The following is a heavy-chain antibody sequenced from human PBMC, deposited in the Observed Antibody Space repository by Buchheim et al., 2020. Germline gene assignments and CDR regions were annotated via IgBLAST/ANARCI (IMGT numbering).Heavy chain of an antibody. Sequence: QITLKESGPTLVKPTQTLTLTCTFSGFSLSTSGVGVGWIRQPPGKALEWLAVIYWDDDKRYSPSLKSRLTITKDTSKSQGVLRMTNMDPVDTATYYCVHIKWLVHFYYFDYWGQGTL. CDR3: VHIKWLVHFYYFDY. CDR2: IYWDDDK. D-gene: IGHD6-19*01. V-gene: IGHV2-5*02. CDR1: GFSLSTSGVG. J-gene: IGHJ4*02.